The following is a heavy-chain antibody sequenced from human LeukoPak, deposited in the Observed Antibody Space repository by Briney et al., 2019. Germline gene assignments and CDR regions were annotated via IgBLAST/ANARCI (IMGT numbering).Heavy chain of an antibody. D-gene: IGHD3-22*01. CDR2: ISGSGGST. J-gene: IGHJ4*02. CDR3: AKAADSSGSRTAIDY. CDR1: GFTFSSYA. Sequence: GGSLRLSCAASGFTFSSYAMSWVRQAPGKGLEWVSAISGSGGSTYYADSVKGRFTISRDNSKNTLYLQMSSLRAEDTAVYYCAKAADSSGSRTAIDYWGQGTLVTVSS. V-gene: IGHV3-23*01.